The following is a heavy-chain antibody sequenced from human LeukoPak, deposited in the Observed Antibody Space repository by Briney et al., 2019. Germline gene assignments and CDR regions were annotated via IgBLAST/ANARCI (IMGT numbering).Heavy chain of an antibody. Sequence: SETLSLTCTVSGGSISSSSAYWGWIRQPPGKGLEWIGYIYYRGSTDYNPSLKSRVTISLDTSKNQFSLKLSSVTAADTAVYYCARDVGGGPFFDYWGQGTLVTVSS. D-gene: IGHD2-15*01. CDR2: IYYRGST. CDR3: ARDVGGGPFFDY. J-gene: IGHJ4*02. V-gene: IGHV4-61*01. CDR1: GGSISSSSAY.